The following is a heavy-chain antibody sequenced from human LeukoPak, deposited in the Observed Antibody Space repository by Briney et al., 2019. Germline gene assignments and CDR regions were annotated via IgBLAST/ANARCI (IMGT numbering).Heavy chain of an antibody. CDR3: ASLIRRDGYTKFDY. J-gene: IGHJ4*02. D-gene: IGHD5-24*01. V-gene: IGHV4-30-4*07. CDR2: IYYSGST. CDR1: GGSISSGGYS. Sequence: SETLSLTCAVSGGSISSGGYSWSWIRQPPGKGLEWIGYIYYSGSTYYNPSLKSRVTISVDTSKNQFSLKLSSVTAADTAVYYCASLIRRDGYTKFDYWGQGTLVTVSS.